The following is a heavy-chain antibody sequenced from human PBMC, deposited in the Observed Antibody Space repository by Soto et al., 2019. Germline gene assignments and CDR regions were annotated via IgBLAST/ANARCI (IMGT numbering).Heavy chain of an antibody. CDR1: GYSFSSYE. CDR2: ISTSGFTI. V-gene: IGHV3-48*03. D-gene: IGHD3-22*01. J-gene: IGHJ4*02. CDR3: ARTTLYGSGYYHPYFDY. Sequence: PGGSLRLSCAASGYSFSSYEMNWVRQAPGEGLEWISHISTSGFTIYYADSVKGRFTISRDNAKNSLNLQMNSLRAEDTAVYYCARTTLYGSGYYHPYFDYWGQGTLVTAPQ.